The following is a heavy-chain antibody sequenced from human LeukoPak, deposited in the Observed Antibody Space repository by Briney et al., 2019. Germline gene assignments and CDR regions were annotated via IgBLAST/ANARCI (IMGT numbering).Heavy chain of an antibody. CDR1: GFTFSSYS. D-gene: IGHD3-3*01. V-gene: IGHV3-48*01. Sequence: PGGSLRVSCAASGFTFSSYSMNRVRQAPGKGLEWVSYISSSSSTIYYADSVKGRFTISRDNAKNSLYLQMNSLRAEDTAVYYCARTDYDFWSGSYYGMDVWGQGTTVTVSS. CDR2: ISSSSSTI. J-gene: IGHJ6*02. CDR3: ARTDYDFWSGSYYGMDV.